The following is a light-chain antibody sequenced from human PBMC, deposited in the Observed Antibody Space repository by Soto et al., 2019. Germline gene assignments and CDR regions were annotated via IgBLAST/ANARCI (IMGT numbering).Light chain of an antibody. CDR1: SSNIGAGYD. CDR2: AYN. V-gene: IGLV1-40*01. J-gene: IGLJ1*01. Sequence: QSVLTQPPSVSGAPGQRVTISCTGSSSNIGAGYDVHWYQQLPGTAPNLLIYAYNNRPSGVPDRFSGSKSGTSASLAITGLQAEDEADYYCQSYDSSLSGYVFGTGPKLTVL. CDR3: QSYDSSLSGYV.